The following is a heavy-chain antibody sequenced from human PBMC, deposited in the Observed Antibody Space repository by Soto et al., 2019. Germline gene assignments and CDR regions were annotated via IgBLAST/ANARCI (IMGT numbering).Heavy chain of an antibody. D-gene: IGHD2-2*01. CDR2: ISAYNGNT. CDR1: GYTFTSYG. V-gene: IGHV1-18*01. Sequence: QVQLVQSGAEVKKPGASVKVSCKASGYTFTSYGISWVRQAPGQGLEWMGWISAYNGNTNYAQKLQGRVTMSTDTSTSTAYMELRSLRSDDTAVYYCARSRYCSSTSCYDNWFDPWGQGTLVTVSS. CDR3: ARSRYCSSTSCYDNWFDP. J-gene: IGHJ5*02.